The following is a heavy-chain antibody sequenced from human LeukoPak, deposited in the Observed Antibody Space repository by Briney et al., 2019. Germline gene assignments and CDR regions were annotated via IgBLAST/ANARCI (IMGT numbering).Heavy chain of an antibody. CDR3: ARGLSSWFNWFDP. Sequence: GSVTVSCKASGYTFTSYAMHWVRQAPGQRLEWMGWINAGNGNTKYSQKFQGRVTITRDTSASTAYMELSSLRSEDTAVYYCARGLSSWFNWFDPWGQGTLVTVSS. D-gene: IGHD6-13*01. CDR1: GYTFTSYA. V-gene: IGHV1-3*01. J-gene: IGHJ5*02. CDR2: INAGNGNT.